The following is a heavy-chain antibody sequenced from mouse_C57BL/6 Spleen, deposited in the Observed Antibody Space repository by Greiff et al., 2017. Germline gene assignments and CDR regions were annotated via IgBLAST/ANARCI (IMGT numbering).Heavy chain of an antibody. CDR3: TRGDDTGYYDAMDY. V-gene: IGHV1-15*01. CDR2: IDPETGGT. D-gene: IGHD2-3*01. Sequence: QVQLQQSGAELVRPGASVTLSCKASGYTFTDYEMHWVKQTPVHGLEWIGAIDPETGGTAYNQKFKGKAILTVDKSSSTAYMELRSLTSEDSAVYYCTRGDDTGYYDAMDYWGQGTSVTVSS. CDR1: GYTFTDYE. J-gene: IGHJ4*01.